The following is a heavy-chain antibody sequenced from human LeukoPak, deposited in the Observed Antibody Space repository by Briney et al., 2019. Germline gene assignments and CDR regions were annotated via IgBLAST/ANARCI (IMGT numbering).Heavy chain of an antibody. J-gene: IGHJ4*02. Sequence: GGSLRLSCAASGFTFSDYYMSWIRQAPGKGLEWVSYLITSSTYTNYADSVKGRFTISRDNAKNTLHLQMNSLRAEDTAVYYCAKDLGGTYYPFDYWGQGTLVTVSA. D-gene: IGHD1-26*01. V-gene: IGHV3-11*03. CDR3: AKDLGGTYYPFDY. CDR1: GFTFSDYY. CDR2: LITSSTYT.